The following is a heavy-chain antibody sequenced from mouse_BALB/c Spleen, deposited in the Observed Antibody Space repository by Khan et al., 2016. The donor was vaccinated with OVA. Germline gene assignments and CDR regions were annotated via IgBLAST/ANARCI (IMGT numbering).Heavy chain of an antibody. J-gene: IGHJ3*01. V-gene: IGHV14-3*02. Sequence: EVQLQQSGAELVKPGASVKLSCSASGFNIKDTYMHWVKQRPEQGLDWIGRIDPANGNTKYDPKFQGNATLTADTTSNTAYLQVSSLTSEDTAVYYCARDYWDVFAYWGQGTLVTVSA. D-gene: IGHD4-1*01. CDR3: ARDYWDVFAY. CDR2: IDPANGNT. CDR1: GFNIKDTY.